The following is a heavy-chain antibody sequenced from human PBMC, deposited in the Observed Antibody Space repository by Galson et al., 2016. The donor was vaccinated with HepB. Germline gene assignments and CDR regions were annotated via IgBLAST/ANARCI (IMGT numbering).Heavy chain of an antibody. CDR3: ARDSAAIYGFYFDS. Sequence: SVKVSCKASGYAFIGHYIHWVRQAPGQGLEWMGWTNPKSGDTNYAQKFQGRVTMTTDTSIKTAYMEVNTLMSDDTAVYYCARDSAAIYGFYFDSWGQGSLVIVSS. CDR1: GYAFIGHY. V-gene: IGHV1-2*02. J-gene: IGHJ4*02. D-gene: IGHD3-3*02. CDR2: TNPKSGDT.